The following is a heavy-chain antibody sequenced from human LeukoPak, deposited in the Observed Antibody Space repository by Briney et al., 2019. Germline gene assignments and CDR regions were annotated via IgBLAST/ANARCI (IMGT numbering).Heavy chain of an antibody. CDR1: GGTFSSYA. CDR2: IIPIFGTA. D-gene: IGHD4-23*01. Sequence: SVKVSCKASGGTFSSYAISWVRQAPGQGLEWMGRIIPIFGTANYAQKFQGRVTITTDESTSTAYMELSSLRSEDTAVYHCARGGGNSRLGGYYYYYMDVWGKGTTVTVSS. V-gene: IGHV1-69*05. CDR3: ARGGGNSRLGGYYYYYMDV. J-gene: IGHJ6*03.